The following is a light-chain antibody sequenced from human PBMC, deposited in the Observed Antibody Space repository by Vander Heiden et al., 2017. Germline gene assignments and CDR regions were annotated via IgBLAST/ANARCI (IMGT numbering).Light chain of an antibody. J-gene: IGLJ2*01. V-gene: IGLV2-11*01. CDR3: SSYAGRYTWI. CDR2: DVF. Sequence: QSALTQPRSVSRSPGQSVTISCTGSISDVGGYNYVSWYQHHPGKAPKVMIYDVFKRPSGVPDRFSGSKSGNTASLTISGLQAEDEADYYCSSYAGRYTWIFGGGTKLTVL. CDR1: ISDVGGYNY.